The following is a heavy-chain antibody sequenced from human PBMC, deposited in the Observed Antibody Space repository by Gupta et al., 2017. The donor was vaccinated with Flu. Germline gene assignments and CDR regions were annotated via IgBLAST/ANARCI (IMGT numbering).Heavy chain of an antibody. CDR1: GFSVGSNY. CDR2: SHSGETT. Sequence: GFSVGSNYMSWVRQAPGKGLEWISVSHSGETTRYADSVRGRFTISKDDSKKKLHLQMNSLRVEDTAVDYCARDLPRGGMVYWGQGTLVTVSS. D-gene: IGHD3-10*01. CDR3: ARDLPRGGMVY. V-gene: IGHV3-53*01. J-gene: IGHJ4*02.